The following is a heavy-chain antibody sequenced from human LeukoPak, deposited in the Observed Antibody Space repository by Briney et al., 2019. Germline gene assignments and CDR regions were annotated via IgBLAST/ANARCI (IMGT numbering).Heavy chain of an antibody. CDR3: ARDQYYDSSGMGFDP. CDR2: IYYSGST. J-gene: IGHJ5*02. D-gene: IGHD3-22*01. V-gene: IGHV4-59*01. CDR1: GGSISSYY. Sequence: SETLTLTCTVSGGSISSYYWSWIRQPPGKGLEWIGYIYYSGSTNYNPSLKSRVTISVDTSKNQFSLKLSSVTAADTAVYYCARDQYYDSSGMGFDPWGQGTLVTVSS.